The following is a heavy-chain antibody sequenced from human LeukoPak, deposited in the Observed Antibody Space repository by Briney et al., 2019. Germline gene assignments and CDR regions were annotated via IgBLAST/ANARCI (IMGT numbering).Heavy chain of an antibody. CDR3: ARDTLDYYDSGYDAFDI. J-gene: IGHJ3*02. CDR2: ISSSSSYI. V-gene: IGHV3-21*01. Sequence: GGSLRLSCAAYGFTFSSYSMNWVRQAPGKGLEWVSSISSSSSYIYYADSVKGRFTISRDNAKNSLYLQMNSLRAEDTAVYYCARDTLDYYDSGYDAFDIWGQGTMVTVSS. D-gene: IGHD3-22*01. CDR1: GFTFSSYS.